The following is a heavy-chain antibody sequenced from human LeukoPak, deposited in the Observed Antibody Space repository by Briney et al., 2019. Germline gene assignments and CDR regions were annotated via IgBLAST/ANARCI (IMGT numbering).Heavy chain of an antibody. Sequence: GRSLRLSCAASGFTFDDYAMHWVRQAPGKGLEWVSGISWNSGSIGYADSVKGRFTISRDNAKNSLYLQMNSLRAEDTAVYYCARERYDFWSGYFLLWGQGTLVTVSS. CDR1: GFTFDDYA. V-gene: IGHV3-9*01. CDR3: ARERYDFWSGYFLL. D-gene: IGHD3-3*01. CDR2: ISWNSGSI. J-gene: IGHJ4*02.